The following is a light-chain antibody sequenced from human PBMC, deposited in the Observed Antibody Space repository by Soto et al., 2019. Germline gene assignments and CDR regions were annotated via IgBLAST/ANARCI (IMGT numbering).Light chain of an antibody. V-gene: IGKV3-20*01. CDR2: GAS. CDR3: QHYGSSPPYT. CDR1: RSVSSSY. Sequence: IVLTQSPDTLSLSPGERATLYCRASRSVSSSYLAWYQHKAGQAPRLLISGASNRATDIPDRFSGSESGTDSTLTISRLEPEDFAVYYCQHYGSSPPYTFGQGTKLEIK. J-gene: IGKJ2*01.